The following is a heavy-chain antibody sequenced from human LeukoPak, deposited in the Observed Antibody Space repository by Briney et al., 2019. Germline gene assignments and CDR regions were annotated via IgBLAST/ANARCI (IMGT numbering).Heavy chain of an antibody. V-gene: IGHV4-34*01. CDR2: INHSGST. CDR3: ASHTLRPAAWVYFDY. D-gene: IGHD6-13*01. CDR1: GGSFSGYY. J-gene: IGHJ4*02. Sequence: PSETLSLTCAVYGGSFSGYYWSWLRQPPGKGLEWIGEINHSGSTNYNPSLKSRVTISVDTSKNQFSLKLSSVTAADTAVYYCASHTLRPAAWVYFDYWGQGTLVTVSS.